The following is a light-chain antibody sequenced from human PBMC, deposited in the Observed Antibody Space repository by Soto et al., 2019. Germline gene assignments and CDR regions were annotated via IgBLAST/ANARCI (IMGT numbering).Light chain of an antibody. CDR2: GAS. J-gene: IGKJ1*01. CDR3: QQYGSSHRT. Sequence: EVVLTQSPGTLSLSPGERATLSCRAIQSVSSSYLAWYQQKPGQAPRLLIYGASSRATGIPDRFSGSGSGTDFTLTISRLEPEDVAVYYCQQYGSSHRTFGQGPKVDIK. V-gene: IGKV3-20*01. CDR1: QSVSSSY.